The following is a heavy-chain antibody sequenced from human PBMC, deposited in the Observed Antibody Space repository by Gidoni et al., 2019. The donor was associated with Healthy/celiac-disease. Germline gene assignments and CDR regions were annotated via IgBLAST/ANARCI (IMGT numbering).Heavy chain of an antibody. V-gene: IGHV1-69*01. CDR3: ARGDVVVPAASYYYYYGMDV. D-gene: IGHD2-2*01. J-gene: IGHJ6*02. Sequence: QVQLVQSGAEVKKPGSSVKVSCKASGGTFSSYAISWVRQAPGQGLEWMGGIIPIFGTANYAQKFQGRVTITADESTSTAYMELSSLRSEDTAVYYCARGDVVVPAASYYYYYGMDVWGQGTTVTVSS. CDR1: GGTFSSYA. CDR2: IIPIFGTA.